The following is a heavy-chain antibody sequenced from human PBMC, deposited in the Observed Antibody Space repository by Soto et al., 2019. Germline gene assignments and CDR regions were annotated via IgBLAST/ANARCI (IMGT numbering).Heavy chain of an antibody. CDR3: AREDIVVVPADIEYYYYGMDV. D-gene: IGHD2-2*01. CDR2: ISSSSSYI. Sequence: GGSLRLSCAASGFTFSSYSMNWVRQAPGKGLEWVSSISSSSSYIYYADSVKGRFTISRDNAKNSLYLQMNSLRAEGTAVYYCAREDIVVVPADIEYYYYGMDVWGQGTTVTV. V-gene: IGHV3-21*01. J-gene: IGHJ6*02. CDR1: GFTFSSYS.